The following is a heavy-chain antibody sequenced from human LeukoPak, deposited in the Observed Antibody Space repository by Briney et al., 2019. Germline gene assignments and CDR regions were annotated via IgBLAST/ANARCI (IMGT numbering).Heavy chain of an antibody. J-gene: IGHJ2*01. CDR2: IIPIFGTA. CDR3: AREFGGHCSSTSCYTDDWYFDL. D-gene: IGHD2-2*02. Sequence: SVKVSCKASGGTFSSYAISWVRQAPGQGLEWMGGIIPIFGTANYAQKFQGRVTITADESTSTAYMELSSLRSEDTAVYYCAREFGGHCSSTSCYTDDWYFDLWGRGTLVTVSS. V-gene: IGHV1-69*01. CDR1: GGTFSSYA.